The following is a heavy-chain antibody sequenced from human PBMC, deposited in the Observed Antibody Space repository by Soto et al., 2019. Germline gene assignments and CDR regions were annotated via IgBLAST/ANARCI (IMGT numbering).Heavy chain of an antibody. Sequence: SETLSLTCAVSGVSISSGGYYWSWIRQPPGKGLEWIGYIYYSGSTSYNPSLKSRVTISVDTSKNQFSLQLTSVTAADTALYFCARHDNMTLGLTYFDFWGQGTLVTVSS. CDR2: IYYSGST. J-gene: IGHJ4*02. CDR3: ARHDNMTLGLTYFDF. V-gene: IGHV4-61*08. D-gene: IGHD1-1*01. CDR1: GVSISSGGYY.